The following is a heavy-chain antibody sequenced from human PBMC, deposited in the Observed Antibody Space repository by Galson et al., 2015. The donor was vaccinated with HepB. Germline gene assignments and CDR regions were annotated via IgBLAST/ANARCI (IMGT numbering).Heavy chain of an antibody. J-gene: IGHJ6*02. CDR3: ARDIYYYGSGSYYYYGMDV. V-gene: IGHV4-59*01. CDR1: GGSISSYY. Sequence: SETLSLTCTVSGGSISSYYWSWIRQPPGKGLEWIGYIYYSGSTNYNPSLKSRVTISVDTSKNQFSLKLSSVTAADTAVYYCARDIYYYGSGSYYYYGMDVWGQGTTVTVSS. CDR2: IYYSGST. D-gene: IGHD3-10*01.